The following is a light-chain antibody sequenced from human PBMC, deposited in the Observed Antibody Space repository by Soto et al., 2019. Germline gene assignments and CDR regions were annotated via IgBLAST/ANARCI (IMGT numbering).Light chain of an antibody. CDR2: DVS. Sequence: QSALNQPASVSGSPGQSITISCTGTSSDVGGYNYVSWYQPHPGKAPKLMIYDVSNRPSGASNPFSGSKSGNTASLTISGLQAEDEADYCCSSYTSSSTLVFGGGTKVTVL. CDR3: SSYTSSSTLV. J-gene: IGLJ3*02. V-gene: IGLV2-14*01. CDR1: SSDVGGYNY.